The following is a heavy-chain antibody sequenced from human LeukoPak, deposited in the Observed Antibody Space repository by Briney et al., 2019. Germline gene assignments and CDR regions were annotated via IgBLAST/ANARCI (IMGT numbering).Heavy chain of an antibody. CDR3: AIPIGVVPAALGFDY. D-gene: IGHD2-2*01. J-gene: IGHJ4*02. Sequence: ASVTVSCKASGYTFTSYGISWVRQAPGQGLEWMGWISAYNGNTNYAQKLQGRVTMTTDTSTSTAYMELRSLRSDDTAVYYCAIPIGVVPAALGFDYWGQGTLVTVSS. CDR1: GYTFTSYG. CDR2: ISAYNGNT. V-gene: IGHV1-18*01.